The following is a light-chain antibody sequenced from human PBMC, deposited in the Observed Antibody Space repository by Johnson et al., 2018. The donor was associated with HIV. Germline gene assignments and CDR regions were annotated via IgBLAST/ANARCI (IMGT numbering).Light chain of an antibody. J-gene: IGLJ1*01. CDR2: EDN. Sequence: QAVLTQPPSVSAAPGQKVTISCSGSSSNIGNNYVSWYQQLPGTAPKLLMYEDNKRPSGIPDRFSGVKSGATATLGITGLQTGDEADYYFGIWAARLSPLYVFGTGTTITVL. CDR3: GIWAARLSPLYV. CDR1: SSNIGNNY. V-gene: IGLV1-51*02.